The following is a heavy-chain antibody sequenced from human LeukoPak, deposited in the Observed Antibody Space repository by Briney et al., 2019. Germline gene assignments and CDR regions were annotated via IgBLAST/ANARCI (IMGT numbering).Heavy chain of an antibody. D-gene: IGHD1-1*01. CDR3: ASRVITNPW. Sequence: PSETLSLTCAVSGYSISTAYYWGWIRQPPGKGLEWIGSIYRTGNTHYNPSLKDRVTLSVDTSKNQFSLNLNSVTAADTAVYYCASRVITNPWWGRGTLVTVSS. J-gene: IGHJ4*02. CDR2: IYRTGNT. CDR1: GYSISTAYY. V-gene: IGHV4-38-2*01.